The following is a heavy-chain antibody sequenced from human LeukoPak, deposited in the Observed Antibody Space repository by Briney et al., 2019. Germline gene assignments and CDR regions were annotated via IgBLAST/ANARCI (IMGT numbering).Heavy chain of an antibody. CDR1: GYTFSSYD. V-gene: IGHV1-18*01. CDR3: ARHGVAATAPSH. Sequence: ASVKVSCKASGYTFSSYDISWVRPAPGQGLEWMGWISTYNGNTVYTQKLQGRVTMTTDTSTSTAYMDLKSLRSDDTAIYYCARHGVAATAPSHWGQGTPVTVSS. J-gene: IGHJ4*02. D-gene: IGHD6-13*01. CDR2: ISTYNGNT.